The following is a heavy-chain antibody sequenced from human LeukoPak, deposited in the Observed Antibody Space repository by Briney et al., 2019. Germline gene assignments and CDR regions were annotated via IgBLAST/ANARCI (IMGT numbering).Heavy chain of an antibody. V-gene: IGHV1-2*02. J-gene: IGHJ4*02. CDR1: VYTFIGYY. CDR3: AREGVIGDGYNFFDY. D-gene: IGHD5-24*01. Sequence: GASVNVSCKASVYTFIGYYMHWVRQAPGQGLEWIGWINPHSGGTNSEQNFQGRVTMSRDTSISTVYMELSRLRSDDTALYYCAREGVIGDGYNFFDYWGQGTLVTVSS. CDR2: INPHSGGT.